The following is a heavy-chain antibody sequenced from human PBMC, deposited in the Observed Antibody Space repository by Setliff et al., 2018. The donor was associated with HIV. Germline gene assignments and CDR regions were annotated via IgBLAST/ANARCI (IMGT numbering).Heavy chain of an antibody. CDR3: ARASRWGSIPFDY. D-gene: IGHD2-21*01. CDR1: GGSISTGGYY. J-gene: IGHJ4*02. Sequence: LSLTCTVSGGSISTGGYYWSWIRQHPGKGLEWIGYVYNTGGTYYNASLKSRVTISIDTSKNKFSLKLNSVTAADTAVYFCARASRWGSIPFDYWGQGTLVTVSS. V-gene: IGHV4-31*03. CDR2: VYNTGGT.